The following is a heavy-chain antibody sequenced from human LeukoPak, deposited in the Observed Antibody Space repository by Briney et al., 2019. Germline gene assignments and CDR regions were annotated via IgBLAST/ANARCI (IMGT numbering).Heavy chain of an antibody. CDR3: ARDSDYGGNTYYFDY. CDR2: ISYDGSNK. D-gene: IGHD4-23*01. Sequence: PGRSLRLSCAASGFTFSSYAMHWVRQAPGKGLEWVAVISYDGSNKYYADSVKGRFTISRDISKNTLYLQMNSLRAEDTAVYYCARDSDYGGNTYYFDYWGQGTLVTVSS. CDR1: GFTFSSYA. J-gene: IGHJ4*02. V-gene: IGHV3-30*01.